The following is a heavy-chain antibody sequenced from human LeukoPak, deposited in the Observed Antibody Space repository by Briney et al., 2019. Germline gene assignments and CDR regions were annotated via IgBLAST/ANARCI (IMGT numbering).Heavy chain of an antibody. CDR3: ARGPPRAAAGGVIHY. V-gene: IGHV1-2*02. D-gene: IGHD6-13*01. J-gene: IGHJ4*02. CDR1: GYTFTDYY. CDR2: INPNSGYT. Sequence: ASVKVSCKASGYTFTDYYMHWVRQAPGQGLEWMGWINPNSGYTNYAQKFQGRVTMTRDTSITTAYMELTRLTSDDTAVYYCARGPPRAAAGGVIHYWGQGTLVTVSS.